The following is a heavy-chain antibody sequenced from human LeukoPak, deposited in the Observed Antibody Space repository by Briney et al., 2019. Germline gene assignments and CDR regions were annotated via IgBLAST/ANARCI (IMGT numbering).Heavy chain of an antibody. Sequence: GGSLRHSCAASGFTFSSYGMHWVRQAPGKGLEWVAFIRYDGSNKYYADSVKGRFTISRDNSKNTLYLQMNSLRAEDTAVYYCAKVGWLRNYFDYWGQGTLVTVSS. CDR1: GFTFSSYG. V-gene: IGHV3-30*02. CDR2: IRYDGSNK. J-gene: IGHJ4*02. D-gene: IGHD5-12*01. CDR3: AKVGWLRNYFDY.